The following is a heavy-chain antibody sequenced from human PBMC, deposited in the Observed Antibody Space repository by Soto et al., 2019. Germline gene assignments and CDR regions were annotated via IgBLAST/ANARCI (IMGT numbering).Heavy chain of an antibody. CDR1: GAAFSIYP. CDR2: IIPMFGTP. J-gene: IGHJ6*02. V-gene: IGHV1-69*01. D-gene: IGHD2-21*02. Sequence: QVHLVQSGAEVKKPGSSVKVSCKASGAAFSIYPITWVRQAPGQGLEWMGGIIPMFGTPNYAQKFQGRVTITADESTSTAYMEVSSLRSEDTAVYYCARGDERPAMEIGDNYGLDVWGQGTTITVSS. CDR3: ARGDERPAMEIGDNYGLDV.